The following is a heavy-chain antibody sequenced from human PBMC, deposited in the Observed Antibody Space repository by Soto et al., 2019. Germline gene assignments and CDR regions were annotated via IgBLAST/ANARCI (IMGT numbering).Heavy chain of an antibody. J-gene: IGHJ4*02. V-gene: IGHV3-23*01. CDR3: AKVYSLGSSGPPALFDY. Sequence: EGSLRLSCAASGFTFSSYAMSWVRQAPGKGLEWVSAISGSGGSTYYADSVKGRFTISRDNSKNTLYLQMNSLRAEDTAVYYCAKVYSLGSSGPPALFDYWGQGTLVTVSS. CDR2: ISGSGGST. CDR1: GFTFSSYA. D-gene: IGHD3-22*01.